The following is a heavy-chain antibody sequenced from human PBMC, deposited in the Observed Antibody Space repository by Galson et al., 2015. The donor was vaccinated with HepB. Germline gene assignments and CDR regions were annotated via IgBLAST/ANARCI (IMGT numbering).Heavy chain of an antibody. V-gene: IGHV3-23*01. CDR1: KFTFSSYA. CDR3: AQGPHYDYGDLDAFHI. D-gene: IGHD4-17*01. J-gene: IGHJ3*02. CDR2: ISSSGGST. Sequence: SLRLSCAASKFTFSSYAMSWVRQAPGKGLEWVSTISSSGGSTYYADSVKGQFTISRDNSKNTVYLQMNSLRAEDTAVYYCAQGPHYDYGDLDAFHIWGQGTMVTVSS.